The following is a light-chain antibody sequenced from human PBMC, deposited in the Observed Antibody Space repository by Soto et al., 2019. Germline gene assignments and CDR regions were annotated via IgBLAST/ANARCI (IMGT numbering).Light chain of an antibody. Sequence: QSALTQPASVSGSPGQSITISCTGTSSDVGSYNLVSWYQQHPGKVHKLMIFEVSKRPSGVSNRFSGSKSGDTASLTISGLQAEDEADYYCCSYAGSSTFYVFGTGPKVTVL. CDR2: EVS. V-gene: IGLV2-23*02. J-gene: IGLJ1*01. CDR3: CSYAGSSTFYV. CDR1: SSDVGSYNL.